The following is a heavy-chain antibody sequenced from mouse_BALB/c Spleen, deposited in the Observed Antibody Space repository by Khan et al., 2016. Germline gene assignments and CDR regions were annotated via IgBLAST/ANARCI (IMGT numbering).Heavy chain of an antibody. CDR1: GYTFTDYS. V-gene: IGHV9-2-1*01. Sequence: QIQLVQSGPELKKPGDTVKISCKASGYTFTDYSIHWVKHIPGRALKWMGWINTETGEATYADDFKGRFAFSLDTSANTAYLQINNLKNEDTATYFSTLYWDLEYWGQGTTLTVSS. D-gene: IGHD4-1*01. J-gene: IGHJ2*01. CDR3: TLYWDLEY. CDR2: INTETGEA.